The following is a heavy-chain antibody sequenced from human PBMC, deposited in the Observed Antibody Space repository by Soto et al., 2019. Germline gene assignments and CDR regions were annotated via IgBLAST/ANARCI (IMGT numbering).Heavy chain of an antibody. D-gene: IGHD3-3*01. J-gene: IGHJ5*02. Sequence: GWSLRLSCAASGFTFSSYAMSWVRQAPGKGLEWVSAISGSGGSTYYADSVKGRFTISRDNSKNTLYLQMNSLRAEDTAVYYCAKGTYYDFWSGYYTRGNWFDPWGQGTLVTVSS. CDR1: GFTFSSYA. CDR3: AKGTYYDFWSGYYTRGNWFDP. CDR2: ISGSGGST. V-gene: IGHV3-23*01.